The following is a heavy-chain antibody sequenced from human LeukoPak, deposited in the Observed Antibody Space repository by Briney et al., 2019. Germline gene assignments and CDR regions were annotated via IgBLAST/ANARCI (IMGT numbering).Heavy chain of an antibody. CDR3: ARDLITVTKGFDI. CDR1: TDSFGSHY. J-gene: IGHJ3*02. D-gene: IGHD4-17*01. V-gene: IGHV4-59*11. CDR2: ISYIGST. Sequence: PSETLSLTCAVSTDSFGSHYWSWLRQPPGKGLEWIGYISYIGSTNYNPSLKSRVTISIDTSKNQFSLKLRSVTAADTAVYFCARDLITVTKGFDIWGQGTMVSVSS.